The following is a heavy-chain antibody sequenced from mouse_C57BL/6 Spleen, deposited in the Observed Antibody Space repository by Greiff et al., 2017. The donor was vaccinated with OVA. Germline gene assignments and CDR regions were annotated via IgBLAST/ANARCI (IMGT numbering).Heavy chain of an antibody. J-gene: IGHJ4*01. CDR1: GFTFSSYA. CDR2: ISSGGDYI. Sequence: EVQLQESGEGLVKPGGSLKLSCAASGFTFSSYAMSWVRQTPEKRLEWVAYISSGGDYIYYADTVKGRFTISRDNARNTLYLQMSSLKSEDTAMYYCTRDRGDYDDYAMDYWGQGTSVTVSS. D-gene: IGHD2-4*01. CDR3: TRDRGDYDDYAMDY. V-gene: IGHV5-9-1*02.